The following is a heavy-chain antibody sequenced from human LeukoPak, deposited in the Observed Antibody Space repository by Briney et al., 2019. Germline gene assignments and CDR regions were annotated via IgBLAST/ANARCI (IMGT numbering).Heavy chain of an antibody. CDR3: ARAPGSGNFPYYYYGMDV. V-gene: IGHV3-66*01. Sequence: GGSLXLSCAASGFTVSNNYMSWVRQPPGKGLEWVSLIYGGATTHFADSVEGRFTISRDISKNTLYLQMNSLRVEDTAVYYCARAPGSGNFPYYYYGMDVWGQGTTVTVSS. CDR2: IYGGATT. D-gene: IGHD3-10*01. CDR1: GFTVSNNY. J-gene: IGHJ6*02.